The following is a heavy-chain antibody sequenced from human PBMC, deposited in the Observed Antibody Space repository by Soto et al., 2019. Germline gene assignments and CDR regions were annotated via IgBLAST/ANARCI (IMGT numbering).Heavy chain of an antibody. Sequence: GSGPTLVNPTETLTLTCTVSGFSLSNARMGVSWIRQPPGKALEWLAHIFSNDEKSYSTSLKSRLTISKDTSKSQVVLTMTNMDPVDTATYYCARILAAAGTIYYYYYGMDVWGQGTTVTVSS. J-gene: IGHJ6*02. V-gene: IGHV2-26*01. CDR3: ARILAAAGTIYYYYYGMDV. CDR2: IFSNDEK. CDR1: GFSLSNARMG. D-gene: IGHD6-13*01.